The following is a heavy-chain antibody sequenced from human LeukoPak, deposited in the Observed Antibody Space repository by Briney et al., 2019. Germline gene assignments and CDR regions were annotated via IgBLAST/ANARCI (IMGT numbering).Heavy chain of an antibody. CDR3: ARRGCSSTSCYRRRNWFDP. CDR2: MNPNSGNT. J-gene: IGHJ5*02. D-gene: IGHD2-2*01. V-gene: IGHV1-8*01. Sequence: ASVKVSCKASGYTFTSYDINWVRQATGQGLEWMGWMNPNSGNTGYAQKFQGRVTMTRNTSISTAYMELSSLRSEDTAVYYCARRGCSSTSCYRRRNWFDPWGQGTLVTVSS. CDR1: GYTFTSYD.